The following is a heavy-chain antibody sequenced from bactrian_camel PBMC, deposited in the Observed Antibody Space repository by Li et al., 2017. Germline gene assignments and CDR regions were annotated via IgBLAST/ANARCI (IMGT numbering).Heavy chain of an antibody. D-gene: IGHD6*01. CDR2: YIDADGTT. J-gene: IGHJ4*01. CDR1: GLPASTQY. V-gene: IGHV3S44*01. Sequence: VQLVESGGESVQAGGSLTLSCAASGLPASTQYMAWFRQAPGKEREGVAYIDADGTTTYTASVKGRFTISKDSSKDTLYLQMNSLKPEDTAMYYCAEGRGSRGEHCYSLNYWGQGTQVTVS. CDR3: AEGRGSRGEHCYSLNY.